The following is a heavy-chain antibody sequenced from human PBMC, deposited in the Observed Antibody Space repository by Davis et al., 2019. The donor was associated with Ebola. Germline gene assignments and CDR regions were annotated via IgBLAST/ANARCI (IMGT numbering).Heavy chain of an antibody. Sequence: ASVKVSCKASGYTFTSYGISWVRQAPGQGLEWMGWISAYNGNTNYAQKLQGRVTMTTDTSTSTAYMELSRLRSADTAVYYCAIRGNSGYDLIDYWGQGTLVTGSS. CDR1: GYTFTSYG. CDR2: ISAYNGNT. J-gene: IGHJ4*02. CDR3: AIRGNSGYDLIDY. D-gene: IGHD5-12*01. V-gene: IGHV1-18*01.